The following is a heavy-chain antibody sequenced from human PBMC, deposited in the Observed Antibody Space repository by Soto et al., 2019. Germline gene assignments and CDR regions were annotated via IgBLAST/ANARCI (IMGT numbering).Heavy chain of an antibody. J-gene: IGHJ5*02. V-gene: IGHV4-34*01. D-gene: IGHD3-22*01. CDR2: INPGAIT. CDR3: ARVLRARAYIYAGSGYSRQNWFDP. Sequence: QVQLQQWGAGLLKPSDTLSLTCAVYGGSFSDFSWSWIRQSHGKGLEWIGEINPGAITNYNPSLTTRVTMSLATDNKLFSLTLHSVIAAATAVYYCARVLRARAYIYAGSGYSRQNWFDPWGQGTLVTVSS. CDR1: GGSFSDFS.